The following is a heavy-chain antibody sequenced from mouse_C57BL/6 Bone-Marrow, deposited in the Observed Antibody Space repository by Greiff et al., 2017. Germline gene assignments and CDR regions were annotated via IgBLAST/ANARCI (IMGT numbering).Heavy chain of an antibody. Sequence: VQLQQPGAELVKPGASVKLSCKASGYTFTSYWMHWVKQRPGQGLEWIGMIHPNSGSTNYNEKFKSKATLTVDKSSSTAYMQLSSLTSEDSAVHYCASIYDRVWFAYWGQGTLVTVSA. CDR1: GYTFTSYW. CDR2: IHPNSGST. V-gene: IGHV1-64*01. D-gene: IGHD2-3*01. CDR3: ASIYDRVWFAY. J-gene: IGHJ3*01.